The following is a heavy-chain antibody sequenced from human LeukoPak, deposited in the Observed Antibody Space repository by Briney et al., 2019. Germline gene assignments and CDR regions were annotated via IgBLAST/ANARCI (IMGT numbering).Heavy chain of an antibody. D-gene: IGHD5-18*01. Sequence: SVKVSCKASGGTFSSYAISWVRQAPGQGLEWMGRIIPIFGIANYAQKFQGRVTITADKSTSTAYMELSSLRSEDTAVYYCVTAMIRGEYYYYGMDVWGQGTTVTVSS. CDR3: VTAMIRGEYYYYGMDV. CDR2: IIPIFGIA. CDR1: GGTFSSYA. J-gene: IGHJ6*02. V-gene: IGHV1-69*04.